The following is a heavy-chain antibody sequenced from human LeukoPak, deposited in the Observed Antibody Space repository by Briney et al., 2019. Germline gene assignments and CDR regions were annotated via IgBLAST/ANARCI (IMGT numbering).Heavy chain of an antibody. J-gene: IGHJ4*02. V-gene: IGHV3-73*01. CDR3: TQSNY. CDR2: IRSKADNYAT. CDR1: GFTFSGSP. Sequence: GGSLRLSCAASGFTFSGSPILWVRQASGKGLEGVGRIRSKADNYATAYAASVQGRCTISRDDSKSTAYLQLNSLKTEDTAVYYCTQSNYWGQGALVTVSS.